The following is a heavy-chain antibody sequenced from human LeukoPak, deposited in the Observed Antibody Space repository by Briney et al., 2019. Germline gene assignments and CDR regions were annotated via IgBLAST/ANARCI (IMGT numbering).Heavy chain of an antibody. Sequence: GGSLRLSCAASGFTFSNAWMSWVRQAPGKGLEWVGRIKSKTGGGTTDYAAPVKGRFTISRDDSKNTLYLQMNSLKTEDTAVYYCTTQAYGDFDYWGQGTLVTVSS. J-gene: IGHJ4*02. D-gene: IGHD4-17*01. CDR3: TTQAYGDFDY. CDR1: GFTFSNAW. V-gene: IGHV3-15*01. CDR2: IKSKTGGGTT.